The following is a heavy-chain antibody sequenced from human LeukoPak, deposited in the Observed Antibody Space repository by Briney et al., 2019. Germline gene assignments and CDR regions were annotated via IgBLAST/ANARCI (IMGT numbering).Heavy chain of an antibody. CDR1: GFTFSGYS. V-gene: IGHV3-48*03. D-gene: IGHD3-16*01. J-gene: IGHJ4*02. Sequence: GGSLRLSCAASGFTFSGYSMNWVRQAPGKGLQWVSYISSSGRTLYYADSVKGRFTISRDNAKNSLYLQMNSLRAEDTAVYFCARGAGTFSFDYWGQGTLVTVSS. CDR2: ISSSGRTL. CDR3: ARGAGTFSFDY.